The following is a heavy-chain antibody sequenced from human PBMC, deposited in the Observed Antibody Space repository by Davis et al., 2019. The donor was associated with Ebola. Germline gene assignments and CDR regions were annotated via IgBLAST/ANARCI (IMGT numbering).Heavy chain of an antibody. CDR3: ARAPAWSAINYYCFDY. CDR2: INPNSGGT. Sequence: ASVKVSCKASGYTFTGYYMHWVRQAPGQGLEWMGWINPNSGGTNYAQKFQGRVTMTRDTSISTAYMELSRLRSDDTAVYYCARAPAWSAINYYCFDYWGQGTLVTVSS. CDR1: GYTFTGYY. J-gene: IGHJ4*02. V-gene: IGHV1-2*02. D-gene: IGHD3-10*01.